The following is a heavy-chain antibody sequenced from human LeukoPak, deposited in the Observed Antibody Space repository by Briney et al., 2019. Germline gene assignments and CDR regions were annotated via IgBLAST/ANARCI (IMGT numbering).Heavy chain of an antibody. Sequence: GGSLRLSCAASGFTVSSNYMSWVRQAPGKGLEWVSVIYSGGSTYYADSVKGRFTISRDNSKNTLYLQMNSLRAEDTAVYYCARDDSWIRYGMDVWGQGTTVTVSS. D-gene: IGHD6-13*01. CDR3: ARDDSWIRYGMDV. CDR1: GFTVSSNY. CDR2: IYSGGST. J-gene: IGHJ6*02. V-gene: IGHV3-53*01.